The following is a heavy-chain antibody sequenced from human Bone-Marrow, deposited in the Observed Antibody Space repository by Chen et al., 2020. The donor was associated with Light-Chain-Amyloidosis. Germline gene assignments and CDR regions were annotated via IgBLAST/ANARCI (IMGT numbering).Heavy chain of an antibody. CDR2: IYPDDSDA. J-gene: IGHJ4*02. D-gene: IGHD5-12*01. V-gene: IGHV5-51*01. Sequence: WIGWVRQMPGKGLEWMWVIYPDDSDARYSPSFEGQVTISADKSITTAYLQWRSLKASDTAMYYCARRRDGYNFDYWGQGTLVTVSS. CDR3: ARRRDGYNFDY. CDR1: W.